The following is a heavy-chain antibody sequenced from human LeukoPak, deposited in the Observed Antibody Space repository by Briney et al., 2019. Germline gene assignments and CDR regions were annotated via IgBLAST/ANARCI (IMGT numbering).Heavy chain of an antibody. Sequence: SGTLSLTCTVSGGSISSSSYYWGWIRQPPGKGLEWIGSIYYSGSTYYNPSLKSRVTISVDTSKNQFSLKLSSVTAADTAVYYCARNALRFFDYWGQGTLVTVSS. CDR1: GGSISSSSYY. D-gene: IGHD4-17*01. CDR3: ARNALRFFDY. CDR2: IYYSGST. V-gene: IGHV4-39*07. J-gene: IGHJ4*02.